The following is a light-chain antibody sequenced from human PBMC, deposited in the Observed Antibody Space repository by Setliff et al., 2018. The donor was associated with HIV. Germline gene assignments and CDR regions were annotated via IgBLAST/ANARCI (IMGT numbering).Light chain of an antibody. V-gene: IGLV1-40*01. Sequence: QSVLTQPPSVSGAPGQRVTISCTGSSPNIGAGFDVHWYQQLPGTAPKLLIYNSINRPSGVPDRFSGSKSGTSASLAITGLQTEDEADYYCQSYDNSLSGYVFGAGTKAPS. J-gene: IGLJ1*01. CDR1: SPNIGAGFD. CDR3: QSYDNSLSGYV. CDR2: NSI.